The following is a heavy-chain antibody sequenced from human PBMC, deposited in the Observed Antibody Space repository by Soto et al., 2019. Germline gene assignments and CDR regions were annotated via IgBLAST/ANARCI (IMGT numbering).Heavy chain of an antibody. D-gene: IGHD3-10*01. CDR3: ARGGKLGGDLDV. V-gene: IGHV1-69*02. CDR1: GGTFNRET. CDR2: IIPVLDLA. Sequence: QAQLVQSGAEVKKPGSSVKVSCKASGGTFNRETFSWVRQAPGQGLQWMGRIIPVLDLADYAQKFEGRVTITADTSTTTVYLDLIGLGSNDTAVYYCARGGKLGGDLDVWGKGTPVIVSS. J-gene: IGHJ6*04.